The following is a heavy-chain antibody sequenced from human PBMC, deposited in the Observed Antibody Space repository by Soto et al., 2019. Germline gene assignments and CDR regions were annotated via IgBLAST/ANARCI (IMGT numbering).Heavy chain of an antibody. CDR1: GGSVSNKTYY. V-gene: IGHV4-61*01. D-gene: IGHD6-13*01. Sequence: PSETLSLTCSVSGGSVSNKTYYWSWIRQPPGKGLDWIGNIDYNGIPNYNPSLKSRVTVSLDTSKNQFSLKVTSVTTADTAIYYCARVLPGKSWSHLRFDPWGQGTLLTVSS. CDR2: IDYNGIP. CDR3: ARVLPGKSWSHLRFDP. J-gene: IGHJ5*02.